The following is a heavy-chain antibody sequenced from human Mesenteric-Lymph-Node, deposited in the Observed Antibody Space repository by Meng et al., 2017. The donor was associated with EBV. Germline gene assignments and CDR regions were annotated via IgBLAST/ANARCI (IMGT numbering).Heavy chain of an antibody. D-gene: IGHD1-7*01. CDR2: VFHIGST. Sequence: QVEVQEPGPGLVKPSGTLSLTCAVSGGSISGNNWWSWIRQPPGKGLEWIGEVFHIGSTNYNPSLKSRVTISLDKSKNQFSLKLTSVIAADTAVYFCARVSEISGTWLDCWGQGTLVTVSS. CDR1: GGSISGNNW. V-gene: IGHV4-4*02. CDR3: ARVSEISGTWLDC. J-gene: IGHJ1*01.